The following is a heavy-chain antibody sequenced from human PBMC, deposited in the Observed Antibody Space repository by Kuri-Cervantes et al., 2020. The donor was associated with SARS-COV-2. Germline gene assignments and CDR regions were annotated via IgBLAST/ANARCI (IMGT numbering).Heavy chain of an antibody. CDR2: IYASGST. CDR3: ARDGILWFGELFGDAFDI. Sequence: SETLSLTCTVSGGSISSSNYYWNWIRQPAGKGLEWIGYIYASGSTNYNPSLKSRVTMSVDTSKNQFSLKLSSVTAADTAVYYCARDGILWFGELFGDAFDIWGQGTMVTVSS. D-gene: IGHD3-10*01. J-gene: IGHJ3*02. V-gene: IGHV4-61*10. CDR1: GGSISSSNYY.